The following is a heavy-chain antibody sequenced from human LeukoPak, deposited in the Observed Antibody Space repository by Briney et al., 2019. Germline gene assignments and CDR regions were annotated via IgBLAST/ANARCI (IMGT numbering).Heavy chain of an antibody. CDR3: ARDSPHYDILTGYPKAAFDV. D-gene: IGHD3-9*01. Sequence: ASVKVSCKASGYTFTSYYMHRVRQAPGQGLEWMGIINPSGGSTSYAQKFQGRVTMTRDTSTSTVYMELSSLRSEDTAVYYCARDSPHYDILTGYPKAAFDVWGQGTMVTVSS. J-gene: IGHJ3*01. V-gene: IGHV1-46*01. CDR1: GYTFTSYY. CDR2: INPSGGST.